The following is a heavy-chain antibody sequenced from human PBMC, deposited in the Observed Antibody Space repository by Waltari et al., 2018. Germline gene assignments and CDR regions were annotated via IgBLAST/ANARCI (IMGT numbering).Heavy chain of an antibody. V-gene: IGHV3-30-3*01. CDR1: GSTFSHCA. CDR3: ARTTRTGSTFFLGPLDP. D-gene: IGHD1-7*01. J-gene: IGHJ5*02. CDR2: TSSDGTNK. Sequence: QVQLVESGGGVVQPGKSLRLSCAASGSTFSHCAMDGVRQAPGKGLEWVAVTSSDGTNKYYADSVKGRFIISRDNSENTLHLQMNSLSTEDTAVYYCARTTRTGSTFFLGPLDPWGQGTLVTVSS.